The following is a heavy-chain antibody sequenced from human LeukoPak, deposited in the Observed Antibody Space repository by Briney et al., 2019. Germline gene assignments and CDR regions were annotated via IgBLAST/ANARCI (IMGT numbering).Heavy chain of an antibody. CDR3: TREVGRTVAPGSKY. CDR2: IHPDTGVT. Sequence: GASVKVSCKXSGYTFTNYYIHWVRQAPGQGLEWMGRIHPDTGVTTYAQKFQGRVTMTRDTSITTVYMEMNSLRSDDTAMYFCTREVGRTVAPGSKYWGPGTLVTVSS. V-gene: IGHV1-2*06. CDR1: GYTFTNYY. D-gene: IGHD6-19*01. J-gene: IGHJ4*02.